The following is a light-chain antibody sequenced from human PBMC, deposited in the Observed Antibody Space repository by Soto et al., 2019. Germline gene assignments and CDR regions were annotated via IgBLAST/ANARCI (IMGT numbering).Light chain of an antibody. J-gene: IGLJ1*01. V-gene: IGLV1-44*01. Sequence: QSVLTQPPSASGTPGQRVTISCSGSSSNIGSSTVNWYQQLPGTAPKLLIYSNNQRPSGVPDRFSGSKSGTSASLAISGLQSEDEADYYCAAWDVSLNGYVFGTGTKLTVL. CDR2: SNN. CDR1: SSNIGSST. CDR3: AAWDVSLNGYV.